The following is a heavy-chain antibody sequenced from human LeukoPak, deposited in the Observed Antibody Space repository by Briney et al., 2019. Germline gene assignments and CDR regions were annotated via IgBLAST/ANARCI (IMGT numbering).Heavy chain of an antibody. CDR2: IYTGDSDP. CDR3: ARSQEIAAAVAFDI. CDR1: GYRSTRYG. V-gene: IGHV5-51*01. D-gene: IGHD6-13*01. Sequence: PGESLKISCQGSGYRSTRYGIAWVRQMPGKGLEWMGIIYTGDSDPRYSPSFQGQVTISADKSISTAYLHWSSLKASDTAMYYCARSQEIAAAVAFDIWGQGTMVTVSS. J-gene: IGHJ3*02.